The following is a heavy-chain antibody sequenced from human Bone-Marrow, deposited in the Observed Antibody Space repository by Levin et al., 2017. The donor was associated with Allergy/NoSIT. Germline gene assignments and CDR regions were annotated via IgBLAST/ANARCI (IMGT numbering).Heavy chain of an antibody. D-gene: IGHD3-10*01. CDR2: ISPVFGTP. V-gene: IGHV1-69*06. Sequence: SVKVSCKASGGTFDTYTITWVRQAPGQGLEWMGGISPVFGTPSYAQKFQDRVTISADKSTNTAYMEVSNLRSEDTAVDYCATGAGGSGSYYNVYYYYGMDIWGQGTTVTVSS. CDR3: ATGAGGSGSYYNVYYYYGMDI. J-gene: IGHJ6*02. CDR1: GGTFDTYT.